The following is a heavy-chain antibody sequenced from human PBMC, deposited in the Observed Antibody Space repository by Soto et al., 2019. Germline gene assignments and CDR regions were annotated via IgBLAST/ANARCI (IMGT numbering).Heavy chain of an antibody. D-gene: IGHD2-15*01. V-gene: IGHV3-7*01. J-gene: IGHJ3*02. CDR2: IKQDGSEK. CDR1: GFTFSSYW. Sequence: EVQLVESGGGLVQPGGSLRLSCAASGFTFSSYWMSWVRQAPGKGLEWVANIKQDGSEKYYVDSVKGRFTISRDNAKNSLYLQMNSLRAEDTAVYYCARVGPKDSDQHAFDIWGQGTMVTVSS. CDR3: ARVGPKDSDQHAFDI.